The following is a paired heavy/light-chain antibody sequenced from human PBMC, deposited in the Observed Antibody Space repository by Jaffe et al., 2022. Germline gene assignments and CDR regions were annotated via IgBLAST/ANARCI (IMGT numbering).Light chain of an antibody. Sequence: IVMTQSPATLSVSPGERATLSCRASQSVSSNLAWYQQKPGQAPRLLIYGASTRASGIPARFSGSGSGTEFTLTISSLQSEDFAVYYCQQYNNWPPFTFGPGTKVDVK. CDR1: QSVSSN. J-gene: IGKJ3*01. CDR2: GAS. CDR3: QQYNNWPPFT. V-gene: IGKV3-15*01.
Heavy chain of an antibody. V-gene: IGHV3-30*02. D-gene: IGHD2-8*01. CDR3: AKVPVLMSQNLYYHYYMDV. CDR1: GFMFSGYG. CDR2: IRDDGS. J-gene: IGHJ6*03. Sequence: QVQLVESGGGVVQPGGSLRLSCAASGFMFSGYGMHWVRQAPGKGPDWVAFIRDDGSYYTDSVKGRFTISRDNSKNTLYLQMNSLRAEDTAVYYCAKVPVLMSQNLYYHYYMDVWGKGTTVTVSS.